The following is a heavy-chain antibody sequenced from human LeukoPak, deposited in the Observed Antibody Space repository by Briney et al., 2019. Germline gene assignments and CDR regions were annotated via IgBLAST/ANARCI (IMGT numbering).Heavy chain of an antibody. CDR2: IYYSGST. V-gene: IGHV4-31*03. D-gene: IGHD1-26*01. CDR3: ARDRGGATEFDY. Sequence: SETLSLTCTVSGGSISSGGYYWSWIRQHPGEGLEWIGYIYYSGSTYYNPSLESRVTMSVDTSKNQLSLRLSSVTAADTAVYYCARDRGGATEFDYWGQGTLVTVSS. CDR1: GGSISSGGYY. J-gene: IGHJ4*02.